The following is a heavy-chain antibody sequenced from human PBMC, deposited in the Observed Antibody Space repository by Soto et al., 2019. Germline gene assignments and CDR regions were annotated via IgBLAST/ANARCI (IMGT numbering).Heavy chain of an antibody. CDR2: INGDGSVT. J-gene: IGHJ4*02. CDR1: GFTISGFW. Sequence: EVQLVESGGGLVQPGGSLRLSCTASGFTISGFWMHWVRQAPGKGLVWVSRINGDGSVTNYADSVKGRFTISRDNAKNTLFLQTDSLRVEETPVYSCAGVKETSGWGAFGYWSQGPLVTGSS. V-gene: IGHV3-74*01. CDR3: AGVKETSGWGAFGY. D-gene: IGHD6-25*01.